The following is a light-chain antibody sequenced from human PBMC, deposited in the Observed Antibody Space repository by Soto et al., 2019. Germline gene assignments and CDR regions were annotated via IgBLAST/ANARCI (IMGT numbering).Light chain of an antibody. CDR2: DAS. CDR3: QKYNSYPIN. V-gene: IGKV1-5*01. CDR1: QSISSW. J-gene: IGKJ5*01. Sequence: DIQITQSPSTLSASVVEGVTITFRASQSISSWLAWYQQKPGKAPKLLIYDASNLESGVPSRFSGSGSGTEFTLTISSLQPDDFATYYCQKYNSYPINFGQGTRLEIK.